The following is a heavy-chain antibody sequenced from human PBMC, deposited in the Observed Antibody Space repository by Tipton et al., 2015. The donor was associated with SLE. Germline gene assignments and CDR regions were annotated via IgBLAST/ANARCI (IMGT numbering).Heavy chain of an antibody. CDR1: GFTVSDNY. J-gene: IGHJ3*02. CDR2: LYSGGRT. CDR3: ARSPRPTDAFDI. D-gene: IGHD6-6*01. Sequence: AASGFTVSDNYMNWVRQAPGKGLEWVSVLYSGGRTYYADSVKGRFTISRDNSKNTIDLHMYSLRAEDTAVYFCARSPRPTDAFDIWGLGTMVTVSS. V-gene: IGHV3-66*02.